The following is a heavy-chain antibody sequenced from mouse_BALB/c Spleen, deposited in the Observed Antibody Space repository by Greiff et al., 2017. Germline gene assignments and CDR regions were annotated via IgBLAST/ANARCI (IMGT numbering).Heavy chain of an antibody. V-gene: IGHV5-6-5*01. CDR1: GFTFSSYA. Sequence: EVKLVESGGGLVKPGGSLKLSCAASGFTFSSYAMSWVRQTPEKRLEWVASISSGGSTYYPDSVKGRFTISRDNARNILYLQMSSLRSEDTAMYYCARGREYGNSWFAYWGQGTLVTVSA. J-gene: IGHJ3*01. CDR3: ARGREYGNSWFAY. D-gene: IGHD2-10*02. CDR2: ISSGGST.